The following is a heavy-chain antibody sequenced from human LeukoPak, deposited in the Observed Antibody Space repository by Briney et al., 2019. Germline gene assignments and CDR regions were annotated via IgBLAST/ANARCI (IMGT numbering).Heavy chain of an antibody. Sequence: GGSLRLSCAASGFTFSDYAMNWVRQAPGKGLEWVSTLRGSDGNTFYTDSVKGRFTISRDNSKNTLYLQMNSLRGEDTAIYYCAEGFRTTMVRGVIITPYYFDYWGQGTLVTVSP. V-gene: IGHV3-23*01. D-gene: IGHD3-10*01. J-gene: IGHJ4*02. CDR1: GFTFSDYA. CDR2: LRGSDGNT. CDR3: AEGFRTTMVRGVIITPYYFDY.